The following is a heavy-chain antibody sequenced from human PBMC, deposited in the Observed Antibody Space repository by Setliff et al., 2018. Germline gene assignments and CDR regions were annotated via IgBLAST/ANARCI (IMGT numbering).Heavy chain of an antibody. CDR2: IYYTGVT. CDR1: GDSINSYPYY. CDR3: ARMSGFLYMDV. J-gene: IGHJ6*03. D-gene: IGHD3-3*01. Sequence: SETLSLTCTVSGDSINSYPYYWAWIRQPPGKGLEWIGGIYYTGVTYYNPSLKSRLTISLDTSKNQFSLNLSSVTAADTAVYYCARMSGFLYMDVWGKGTTVTVSS. V-gene: IGHV4-39*07.